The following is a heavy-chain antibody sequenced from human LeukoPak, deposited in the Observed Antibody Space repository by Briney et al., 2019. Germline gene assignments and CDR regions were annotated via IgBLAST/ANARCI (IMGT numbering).Heavy chain of an antibody. CDR1: GFTFSSYW. D-gene: IGHD6-19*01. V-gene: IGHV3-74*01. CDR2: INSDGSDT. Sequence: QPGGSLRLSCAASGFTFSSYWLHWVRQAPGKGLVWVSRINSDGSDTSYADSVKGRFTISRDNAKNSMYLQMNSLRVEDTAVYYCARGGWHYYGLDVWGQGTTVTVSS. J-gene: IGHJ6*02. CDR3: ARGGWHYYGLDV.